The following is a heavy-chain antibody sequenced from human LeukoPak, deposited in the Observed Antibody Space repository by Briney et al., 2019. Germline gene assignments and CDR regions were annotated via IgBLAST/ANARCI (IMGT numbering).Heavy chain of an antibody. CDR2: IYYSGST. CDR1: GGSISSSSYY. Sequence: SETLSLTCTVSGGSISSSSYYWGWIRQPPGKGLEWIGSIYYSGSTYYNPSLKSRVTISVDRSKNQFSLKLSSVTAADTAVYYCAREGHPGGGSITFDYWGQGTLVTVSS. CDR3: AREGHPGGGSITFDY. V-gene: IGHV4-39*07. J-gene: IGHJ4*02. D-gene: IGHD3-3*02.